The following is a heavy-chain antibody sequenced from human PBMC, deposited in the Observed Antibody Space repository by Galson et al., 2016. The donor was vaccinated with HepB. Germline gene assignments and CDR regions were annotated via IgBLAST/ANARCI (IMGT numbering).Heavy chain of an antibody. Sequence: SLRLSCAASGFIFSDYWMTWVRQAPGKGLEWVANIKQDGSERFYVDSVKGRFTISRDNAKNSLFLQMNSLRAEDMAVYYCTKCGGSSCYVPLDSWGQGTLVTVSS. CDR3: TKCGGSSCYVPLDS. V-gene: IGHV3-7*01. D-gene: IGHD2-21*01. CDR2: IKQDGSER. CDR1: GFIFSDYW. J-gene: IGHJ4*02.